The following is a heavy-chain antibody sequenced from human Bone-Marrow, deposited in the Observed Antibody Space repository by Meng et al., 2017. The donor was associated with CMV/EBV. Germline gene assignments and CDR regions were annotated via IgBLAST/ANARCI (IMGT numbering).Heavy chain of an antibody. CDR3: ARSSGWSRFDY. D-gene: IGHD6-19*01. CDR1: GYTVTDYY. J-gene: IGHJ4*02. CDR2: INPNDDT. V-gene: IGHV1-2*02. Sequence: QVPRVQAGAEEKNPGASVKVACKASGYTVTDYYIHWGRQAPGQWLEWMGWINPNDDTNYAQNFQGRVTMTRDMSINTVYMELSRLTSDDTAVYYCARSSGWSRFDYWGLGTLVTVSS.